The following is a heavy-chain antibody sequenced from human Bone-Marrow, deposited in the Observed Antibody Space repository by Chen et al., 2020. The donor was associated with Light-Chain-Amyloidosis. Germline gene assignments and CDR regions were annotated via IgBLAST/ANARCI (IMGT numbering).Heavy chain of an antibody. J-gene: IGHJ6*02. CDR1: GFTVGTNY. Sequence: QVVETGGGLIQSGGSLRLSCAASGFTVGTNYMNWVRQAPGKGLEWVSVIYSGGKTFSADSVKGRVTISRDSVKNTIYLQMDSLRVENTGVYYCARDEGMYTSGYYGLGMDVWGPGPTVVVSS. CDR2: IYSGGKT. D-gene: IGHD3-3*01. CDR3: ARDEGMYTSGYYGLGMDV. V-gene: IGHV3-53*02.